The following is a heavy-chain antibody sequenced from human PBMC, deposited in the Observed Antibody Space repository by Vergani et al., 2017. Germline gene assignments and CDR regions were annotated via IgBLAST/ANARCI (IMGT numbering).Heavy chain of an antibody. D-gene: IGHD2-2*02. V-gene: IGHV4-59*12. CDR3: ARGEPQLYCSSTSCYTRYYYYYMDV. CDR1: GGSISSYY. CDR2: IYYSGST. Sequence: QVQLQESGPGLVKPSETLSLTCTVSGGSISSYYWSWIRQPPGKGLEWIGSIYYSGSTNYNPSLKSRVTISVDTSKNQFSLKLSSVTAADTAVYYCARGEPQLYCSSTSCYTRYYYYYMDVWGKGTTVTVSS. J-gene: IGHJ6*03.